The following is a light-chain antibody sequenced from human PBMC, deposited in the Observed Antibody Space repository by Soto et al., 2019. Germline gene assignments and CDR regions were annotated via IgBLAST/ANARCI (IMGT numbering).Light chain of an antibody. CDR1: SSDVGGYDF. CDR3: NSYSSSTSLPYV. J-gene: IGLJ1*01. V-gene: IGLV2-14*01. Sequence: QSALTQPASVSGSPGQSITISCTGTSSDVGGYDFVSRYQQHPGKAPKLMIFEVSSRPSGVSNRFSGSKSGNTASLTISALQAEDEADYFCNSYSSSTSLPYVFGTGTKVTVL. CDR2: EVS.